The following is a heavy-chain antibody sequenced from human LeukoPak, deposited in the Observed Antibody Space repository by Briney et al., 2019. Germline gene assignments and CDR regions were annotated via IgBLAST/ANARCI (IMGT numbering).Heavy chain of an antibody. CDR1: GYTFTNYE. V-gene: IGHV1-8*02. J-gene: IGHJ3*02. CDR3: ARDHNWNDGLLLDAFDI. D-gene: IGHD1-20*01. Sequence: ASVKVSCKASGYTFTNYEINWVRQAPGQGLEWMGWVNPSSGNTGYAQNFQGRLTITRDTSISTAYMELSSLRSDDTAVYYCARDHNWNDGLLLDAFDIWGQGTMVTVSS. CDR2: VNPSSGNT.